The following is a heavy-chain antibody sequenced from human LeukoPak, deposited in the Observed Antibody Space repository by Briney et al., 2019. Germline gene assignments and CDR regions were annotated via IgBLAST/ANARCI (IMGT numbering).Heavy chain of an antibody. CDR2: INEDGSTT. CDR3: ARDFSAYCGGDCAFGGY. CDR1: GFTFSSNW. D-gene: IGHD2-21*02. Sequence: PGGSLRLSCAASGFTFSSNWMHWVRQAPGKGLVWVSRINEDGSTTNYADSVKGRSTIFRDNAKNTLYLQLNSLRAEDTAFYYCARDFSAYCGGDCAFGGYWGQGTLVTVSS. J-gene: IGHJ4*02. V-gene: IGHV3-74*01.